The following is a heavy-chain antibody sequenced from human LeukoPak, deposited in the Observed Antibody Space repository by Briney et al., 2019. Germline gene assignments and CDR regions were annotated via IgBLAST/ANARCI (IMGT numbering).Heavy chain of an antibody. V-gene: IGHV3-33*06. J-gene: IGHJ4*02. CDR1: GFTFSHFG. CDR2: IWSDATNQ. D-gene: IGHD4-11*01. CDR3: SKEAQRGFDYSNSLEH. Sequence: PGGSLRLSCEASGFTFSHFGMHWVRQAPGKGLEWVAVIWSDATNQYYGDSVKGRFTISRDNFKKTASLQMDSLRAEDTAVYYCSKEAQRGFDYSNSLEHWGQGSLVTVSS.